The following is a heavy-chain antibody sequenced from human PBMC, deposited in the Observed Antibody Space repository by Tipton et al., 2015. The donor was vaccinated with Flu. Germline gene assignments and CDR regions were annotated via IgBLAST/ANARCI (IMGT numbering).Heavy chain of an antibody. CDR1: GGAVSSSNYY. D-gene: IGHD6-19*01. J-gene: IGHJ5*02. CDR2: IHYSGST. Sequence: LRLSCTASGGAVSSSNYYWGWIRQPPGKGLEWIGSIHYSGSTYNNPSLKSRVTVSVDTSNNQFSLNLNSVTAGDTAVYYCAGHSDGPDGSGWPNWFDPWGRGTLVTVSS. CDR3: AGHSDGPDGSGWPNWFDP. V-gene: IGHV4-39*01.